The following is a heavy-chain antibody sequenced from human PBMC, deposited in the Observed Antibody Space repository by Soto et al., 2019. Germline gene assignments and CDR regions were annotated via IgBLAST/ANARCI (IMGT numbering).Heavy chain of an antibody. CDR3: ASHLPTPYYYYYYVDV. J-gene: IGHJ6*03. CDR2: FYSGVRT. Sequence: QLQLQESGPGLLKPSETLSLTCTVSGGSITTTTYYWGWVRQPPGKGLEWIGSFYSGVRTYYNPSLKSRVTISADTAKNQFSLRLNSVTASDTAVYYCASHLPTPYYYYYYVDVWGRGTTVTVSS. D-gene: IGHD2-21*01. CDR1: GGSITTTTYY. V-gene: IGHV4-39*01.